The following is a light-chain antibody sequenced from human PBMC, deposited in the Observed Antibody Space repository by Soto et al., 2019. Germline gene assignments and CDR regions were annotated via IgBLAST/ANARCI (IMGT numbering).Light chain of an antibody. CDR3: QQYNNWPPYT. V-gene: IGKV3-15*01. Sequence: EVVMTQSPATLSASPGERVILSCRASQNIGSNLAWYQQRPGQAPRLFMYGASTRATETPARFSGSGSATDFTLTISSLQSEDFAVYYCQQYNNWPPYTFGQGTKLEIK. CDR1: QNIGSN. J-gene: IGKJ2*01. CDR2: GAS.